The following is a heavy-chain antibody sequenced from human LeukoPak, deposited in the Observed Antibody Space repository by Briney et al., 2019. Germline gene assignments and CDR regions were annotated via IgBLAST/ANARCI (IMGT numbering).Heavy chain of an antibody. V-gene: IGHV3-74*01. Sequence: GGSLRLSCAASGFTFSSYWMHWVRQAPGKGLVWVSRINSDGSSTSYADSVKGRFTISRDNAKNTLYLQMNSLRAEDTAVYYCARLELTTVENWFGPWGQGTLVTVSS. CDR3: ARLELTTVENWFGP. D-gene: IGHD4-23*01. CDR2: INSDGSST. CDR1: GFTFSSYW. J-gene: IGHJ5*02.